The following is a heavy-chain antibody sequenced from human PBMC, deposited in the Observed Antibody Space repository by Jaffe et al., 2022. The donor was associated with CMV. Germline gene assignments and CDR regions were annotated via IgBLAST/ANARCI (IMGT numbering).Heavy chain of an antibody. CDR1: GFTFSGSA. J-gene: IGHJ4*02. CDR3: TLIRVGSQGDY. V-gene: IGHV3-73*01. D-gene: IGHD2-15*01. CDR2: IRSKANSYAT. Sequence: EVQLVESGGGLVQPGGSLKLSCAASGFTFSGSAMHWVRQASGKGLEWVGRIRSKANSYATAYAASVKGRFTISRDDSKNTAYLQMNSLKTEDTAVYYCTLIRVGSQGDYWGQGTLVTVSS.